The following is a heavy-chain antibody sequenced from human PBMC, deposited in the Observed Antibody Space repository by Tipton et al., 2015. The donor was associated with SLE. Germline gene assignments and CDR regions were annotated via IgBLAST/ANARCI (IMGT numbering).Heavy chain of an antibody. CDR2: IFYNGNT. CDR3: ARAPGGTFDI. J-gene: IGHJ3*02. V-gene: IGHV4-31*03. Sequence: TLSLTCTVSGDSISSGGYYWSWIRQHPGKGLEWIGEIFYNGNTNYSPSLKSRVTMSVDKSKNHFSLKLTSVTAADTAVYYCARAPGGTFDIWGQGTIVTVSS. D-gene: IGHD3-16*01. CDR1: GDSISSGGYY.